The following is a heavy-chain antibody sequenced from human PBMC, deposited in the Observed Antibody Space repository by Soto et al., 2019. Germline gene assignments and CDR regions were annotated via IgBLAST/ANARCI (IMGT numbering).Heavy chain of an antibody. V-gene: IGHV4-39*01. D-gene: IGHD3-22*01. CDR3: ARHDRGPDTPYYYYGMDV. CDR2: IYYSGST. CDR1: GGSISSSSYY. J-gene: IGHJ6*02. Sequence: KSSETLSLTCTVSGGSISSSSYYWGWIRQPPGKWPEWIGSIYYSGSTYYNPSLKSRVTISVDTSKNQFSLKLSSVTAADTAVYYCARHDRGPDTPYYYYGMDVWGQGTTVTVYS.